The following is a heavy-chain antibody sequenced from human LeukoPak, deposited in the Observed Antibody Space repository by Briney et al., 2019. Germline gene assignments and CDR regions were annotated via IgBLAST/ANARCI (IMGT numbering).Heavy chain of an antibody. Sequence: SETLSLTCTVSGGSISSYYWSWIRQPAGKGLEWIGRIYTSGSTNYNPSLKSRVTMSVDTSKNQLSLKLSSVTAADTAVYYCARDGCSSTSCYENYGMDVWGQGTTVTVSS. J-gene: IGHJ6*02. V-gene: IGHV4-4*07. D-gene: IGHD2-2*01. CDR3: ARDGCSSTSCYENYGMDV. CDR2: IYTSGST. CDR1: GGSISSYY.